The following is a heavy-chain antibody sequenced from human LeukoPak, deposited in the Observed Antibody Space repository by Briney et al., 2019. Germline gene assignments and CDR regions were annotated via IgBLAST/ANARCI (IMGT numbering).Heavy chain of an antibody. V-gene: IGHV1-18*01. CDR1: GYTFASYG. Sequence: ASVKVSCKASGYTFASYGISWVRQAPGQGLEWMGWISTYNGNTNYAQKLQGRVTMTTDTSTSTAYMELRGLRSDDTAVYYCARDAGAARTQFDYWSQGTLITVSS. CDR2: ISTYNGNT. CDR3: ARDAGAARTQFDY. J-gene: IGHJ4*02. D-gene: IGHD6-6*01.